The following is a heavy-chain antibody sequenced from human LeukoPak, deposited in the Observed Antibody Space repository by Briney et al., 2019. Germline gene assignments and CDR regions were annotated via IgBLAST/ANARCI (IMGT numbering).Heavy chain of an antibody. J-gene: IGHJ4*02. CDR1: GFTFRDYY. CDR2: ISPGGTTI. V-gene: IGHV3-11*01. Sequence: PGGSLRLSCAASGFTFRDYYMSWIRQAPGKGLEWVSYISPGGTTIYYADSVKGRFTISRDNSKNTLSLQLNSLRAEDTAVYYCAKGTSSSCYSAPSYWGQGTLVTVSS. CDR3: AKGTSSSCYSAPSY. D-gene: IGHD2-15*01.